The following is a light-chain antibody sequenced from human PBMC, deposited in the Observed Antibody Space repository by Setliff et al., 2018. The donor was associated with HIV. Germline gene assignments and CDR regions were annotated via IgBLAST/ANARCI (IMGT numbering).Light chain of an antibody. J-gene: IGLJ1*01. CDR3: SSFTSSSTYV. CDR2: EVT. CDR1: SRDVGGGQNY. V-gene: IGLV2-14*01. Sequence: QPASVSGSPGQSITISCTGTSRDVGGGQNYVSWYQQYPGQAPKLMIYEVTKRPAGVSDRFSGSKSGNTASLIISGLQTEDEAEYYCSSFTSSSTYVFGIGTKVTVL.